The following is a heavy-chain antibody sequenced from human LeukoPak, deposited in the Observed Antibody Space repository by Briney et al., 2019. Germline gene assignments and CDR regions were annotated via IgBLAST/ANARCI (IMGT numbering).Heavy chain of an antibody. Sequence: PSETLSLTCAVSGGSISSSNWWSWVRQPPGKGLEWIGEIYHSGSTNYNPSLKSRVTISVDTSKNQFSLKLSSVTAADTAVYYCARLASWGAGNDYWGQGTLVTVSS. V-gene: IGHV4-4*02. CDR3: ARLASWGAGNDY. D-gene: IGHD6-13*01. CDR2: IYHSGST. CDR1: GGSISSSNW. J-gene: IGHJ4*02.